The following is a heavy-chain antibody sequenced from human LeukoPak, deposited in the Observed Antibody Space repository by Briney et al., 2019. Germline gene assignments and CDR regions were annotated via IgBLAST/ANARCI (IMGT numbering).Heavy chain of an antibody. Sequence: ASVKVSCKISGHTLTELSIHWVRQAPGKGLEWMGGFDTQEGETIFAQNFQGRVTMTEDTSTDTAYMELSSLRSEDTAVYYCATEGVWTNWFDPWGQGTLVTVSS. V-gene: IGHV1-24*01. D-gene: IGHD1-1*01. J-gene: IGHJ5*02. CDR2: FDTQEGET. CDR3: ATEGVWTNWFDP. CDR1: GHTLTELS.